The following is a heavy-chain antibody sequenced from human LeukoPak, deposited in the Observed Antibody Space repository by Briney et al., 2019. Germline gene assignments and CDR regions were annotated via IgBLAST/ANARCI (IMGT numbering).Heavy chain of an antibody. CDR2: ISYDGSNK. D-gene: IGHD3-10*01. V-gene: IGHV3-30*03. CDR1: GFTFSSYG. Sequence: GGSLRLSCAASGFTFSSYGMHWVRQAPGKGLEWVAVISYDGSNKYYADSVKGRFTISRDNSKNTLYLQMNSLRAEDTAVYYCARDFLWFGELLNAHYFDYWGQGTLVTVSS. CDR3: ARDFLWFGELLNAHYFDY. J-gene: IGHJ4*02.